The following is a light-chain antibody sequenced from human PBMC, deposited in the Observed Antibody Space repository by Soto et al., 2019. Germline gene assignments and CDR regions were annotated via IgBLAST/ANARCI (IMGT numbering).Light chain of an antibody. CDR1: QGITHD. V-gene: IGKV1-17*01. CDR3: LQHYIYPWT. Sequence: DVQMTQSPSSLSASVGDRVTITCRASQGITHDLGWYQQKPGKAPKRLIYDASNLQDGVPSRFSGSGSGTDFTLTINSLQPEDFATYYCLQHYIYPWTFGQGTKVDIK. J-gene: IGKJ1*01. CDR2: DAS.